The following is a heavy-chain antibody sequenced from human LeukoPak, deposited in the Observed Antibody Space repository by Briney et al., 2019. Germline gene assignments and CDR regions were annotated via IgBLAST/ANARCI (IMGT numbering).Heavy chain of an antibody. CDR1: GGPIRSYY. D-gene: IGHD2-15*01. CDR3: ARGGSSGYIL. Sequence: KPSETLSLTCTVSGGPIRSYYWSWIRQPPGKGLEWIGYIYYSGSTNYNPSLKGRVTISVDTSKNQFSLKLSSVTAADTAVYFCARGGSSGYILWGQGTLVTVSS. CDR2: IYYSGST. J-gene: IGHJ4*02. V-gene: IGHV4-59*01.